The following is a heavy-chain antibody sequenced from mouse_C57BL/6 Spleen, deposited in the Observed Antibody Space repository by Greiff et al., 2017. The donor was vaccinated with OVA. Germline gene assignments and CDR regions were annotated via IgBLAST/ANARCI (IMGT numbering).Heavy chain of an antibody. Sequence: VKLQQSGAELARPGASVKLSCKASGYTFTSYGISWVKQRTGQGLEWIGEIYPRSGNTYYNEKFKGKATLTADKSSSTAYMELRSLTSEDSAVYFCARGDYDYVAWFAYWGQGTLVTVSA. D-gene: IGHD2-4*01. J-gene: IGHJ3*01. CDR3: ARGDYDYVAWFAY. V-gene: IGHV1-81*01. CDR1: GYTFTSYG. CDR2: IYPRSGNT.